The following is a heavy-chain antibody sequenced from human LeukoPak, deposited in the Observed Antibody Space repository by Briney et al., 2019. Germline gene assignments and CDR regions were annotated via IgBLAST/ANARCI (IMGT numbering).Heavy chain of an antibody. CDR2: ISSRSDYI. CDR3: AREPEARGLNWFDP. CDR1: TFTFSSYS. J-gene: IGHJ5*02. Sequence: GGSLRLSCAASTFTFSSYSMNWVRQAPGKGLEWVSSISSRSDYIYYADSVKGRFTISRDNAKNSLYLQMSSLRAEDTAVYYCAREPEARGLNWFDPWGQGTLVTVSS. D-gene: IGHD3/OR15-3a*01. V-gene: IGHV3-21*01.